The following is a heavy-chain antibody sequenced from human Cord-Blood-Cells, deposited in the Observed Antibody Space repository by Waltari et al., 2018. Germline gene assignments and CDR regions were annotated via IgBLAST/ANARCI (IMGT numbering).Heavy chain of an antibody. V-gene: IGHV4-4*07. D-gene: IGHD5-12*01. CDR1: GRSLSSYY. Sequence: QVQLQESGPGLVKPSETLSLTCTVSGRSLSSYYWRWIRQPAGKGREWSGGIYTSGNTNYNPSLKSRVTMSVDTSKTQFSLKLSSVTAADTAVYYCARDSVVATRRRYYYYYGMDVWGQGTTVTVSS. J-gene: IGHJ6*02. CDR3: ARDSVVATRRRYYYYYGMDV. CDR2: IYTSGNT.